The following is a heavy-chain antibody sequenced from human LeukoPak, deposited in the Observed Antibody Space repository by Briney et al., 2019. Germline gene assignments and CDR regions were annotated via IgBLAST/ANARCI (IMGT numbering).Heavy chain of an antibody. J-gene: IGHJ6*03. CDR1: GYTFTGHY. CDR3: ARIPRVRGVNYMDV. CDR2: INPNSGGT. Sequence: GASVKVSCKASGYTFTGHYLHWVRQAPGQGLEWMGWINPNSGGTNYAQKFQGRVTMTRDTSISTAYMELSRLRSDDTAVYYCARIPRVRGVNYMDVWGKGTTVTVSS. D-gene: IGHD3-10*01. V-gene: IGHV1-2*02.